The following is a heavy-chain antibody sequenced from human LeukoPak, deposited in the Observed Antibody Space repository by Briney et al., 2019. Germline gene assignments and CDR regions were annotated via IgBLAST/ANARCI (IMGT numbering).Heavy chain of an antibody. Sequence: PGGSLRLSCGAFGFTFSSYSMHWVRQAPGKGLEWVTIISNDGSNKYYADSVKGRFTISRDNSKNTLYLQMNSLRAEDTAVYYCARDRRSSWTYGMDVWGQGTTVTASS. CDR3: ARDRRSSWTYGMDV. CDR1: GFTFSSYS. V-gene: IGHV3-30*03. J-gene: IGHJ6*02. D-gene: IGHD6-13*01. CDR2: ISNDGSNK.